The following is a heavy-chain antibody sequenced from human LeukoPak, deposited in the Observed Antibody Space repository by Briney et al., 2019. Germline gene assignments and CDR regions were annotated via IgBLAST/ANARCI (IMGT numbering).Heavy chain of an antibody. J-gene: IGHJ6*03. CDR3: ASIWFGELLGTHYYYYYMDV. D-gene: IGHD3-10*01. CDR2: ISYSGST. V-gene: IGHV4-39*01. CDR1: YTSISNNSYY. Sequence: SATLSFTYTVSYTSISNNSYYLGWIRQPPVKGLECIETISYSGSTYYNPSLKSRVTIYVDTSTNQFSLTLNSVTAADTSSYLCASIWFGELLGTHYYYYYMDVWGKGTTVSV.